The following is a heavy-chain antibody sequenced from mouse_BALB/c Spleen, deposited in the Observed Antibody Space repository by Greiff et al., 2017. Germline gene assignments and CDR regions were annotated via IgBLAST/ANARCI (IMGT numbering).Heavy chain of an antibody. CDR3: ARHYYGSSYDFDV. CDR2: IYPGDGDT. Sequence: QVQLQQSGPELVKPGASVKIPCKASGYAFSSYWMNWVKQRPGQGLEWIGQIYPGDGDTNYNGKFKGKATLTADKSSSTAYMQLSSLTSEDSAVYFCARHYYGSSYDFDVWGAGTTVTVSS. CDR1: GYAFSSYW. J-gene: IGHJ1*01. D-gene: IGHD1-1*01. V-gene: IGHV1-80*01.